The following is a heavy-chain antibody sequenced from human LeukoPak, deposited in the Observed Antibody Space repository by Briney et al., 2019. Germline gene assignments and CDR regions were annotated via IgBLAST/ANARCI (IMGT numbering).Heavy chain of an antibody. J-gene: IGHJ5*02. CDR3: AKDLGPYGAGWFDP. V-gene: IGHV3-43*02. CDR2: ISVDVTNT. D-gene: IGHD4-17*01. CDR1: GFTFDDNA. Sequence: GGSLRLSCAASGFTFDDNAMDSVRQAPGGGLGWVSLISVDVTNTYSAVSGKGPFTIYRDNSKNSLYLTRNSLRTKDIALYACAKDLGPYGAGWFDPWGKGTLVTVSS.